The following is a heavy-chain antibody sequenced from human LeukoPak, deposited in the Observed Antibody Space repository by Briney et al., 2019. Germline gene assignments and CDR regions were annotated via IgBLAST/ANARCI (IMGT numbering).Heavy chain of an antibody. CDR1: GFTFSSYS. Sequence: GGSLRLSCAASGFTFSSYSVNWVRQAPGKGLEWVSSISSSSSYIYYADSVEGRFTISRDNAKNSLYLQMNSLRAEDTAVYYCARADDILTGYYYYYYGMDVWGKGTTVTVSS. CDR3: ARADDILTGYYYYYYGMDV. J-gene: IGHJ6*04. D-gene: IGHD3-9*01. V-gene: IGHV3-21*01. CDR2: ISSSSSYI.